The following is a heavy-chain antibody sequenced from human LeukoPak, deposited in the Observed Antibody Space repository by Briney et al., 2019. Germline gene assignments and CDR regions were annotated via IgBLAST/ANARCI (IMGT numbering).Heavy chain of an antibody. CDR1: GVTVSSNY. V-gene: IGHV3-23*01. CDR3: AKAREDPYYYYMDV. Sequence: GGSLRLSCAASGVTVSSNYMSWVRQAPGKGLEWVSAISGSGGSTYYADSVKGRFTISRDNSKNTLYLQMNSLRAEDTAVYYCAKAREDPYYYYMDVWGKGTTVTISS. J-gene: IGHJ6*03. CDR2: ISGSGGST. D-gene: IGHD1-26*01.